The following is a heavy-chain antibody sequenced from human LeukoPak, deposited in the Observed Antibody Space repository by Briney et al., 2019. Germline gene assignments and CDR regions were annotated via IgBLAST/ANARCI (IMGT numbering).Heavy chain of an antibody. CDR3: ARHVTISGPYDASDT. J-gene: IGHJ3*02. CDR2: IYYSGGT. V-gene: IGHV4-59*08. CDR1: GDSISSYY. Sequence: KPSETLSLTCTVSGDSISSYYWSWIRQPPGKGLEWIGYIYYSGGTDYNPSLKSRVTISVDTSKNQFSLKLRSVTAADTAVYYCARHVTISGPYDASDTWGQGTMVTVSP. D-gene: IGHD5-24*01.